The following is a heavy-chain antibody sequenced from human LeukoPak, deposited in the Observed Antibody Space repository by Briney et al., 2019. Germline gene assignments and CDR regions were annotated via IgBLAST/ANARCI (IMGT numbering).Heavy chain of an antibody. CDR3: ARVARGSSTSCYDY. CDR1: GFSLSAYN. CDR2: ISSSSATI. V-gene: IGHV3-48*01. D-gene: IGHD2-2*01. J-gene: IGHJ4*02. Sequence: PGGSLRLSCEGSGFSLSAYNMNWVRQAPGKGLESVSYISSSSATIFYADSVKGRSTISRDNSKNTLYLQMNSLRAEDTAVYYCARVARGSSTSCYDYWGQGTLVTVSS.